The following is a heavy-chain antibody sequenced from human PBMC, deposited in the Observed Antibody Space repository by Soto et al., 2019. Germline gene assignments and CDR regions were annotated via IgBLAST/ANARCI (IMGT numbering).Heavy chain of an antibody. D-gene: IGHD3-3*01. CDR2: MNPNSGNT. CDR1: GDTFTSYD. J-gene: IGHJ6*02. V-gene: IGHV1-8*01. Sequence: GSVKVSCKASGDTFTSYDINWVRQATGQGLEWMGWMNPNSGNTGYAQKFQGRVTMTRNTSISTAYMELSSLRSEDTAVYYCARGRAYYDFWSGYYRDYYGMDVWGQGTTVTVSS. CDR3: ARGRAYYDFWSGYYRDYYGMDV.